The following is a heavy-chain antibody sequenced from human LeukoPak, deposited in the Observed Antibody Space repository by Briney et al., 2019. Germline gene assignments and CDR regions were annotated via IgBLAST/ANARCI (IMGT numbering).Heavy chain of an antibody. V-gene: IGHV3-23*01. CDR3: AKDPYGTRYFDY. D-gene: IGHD2-2*01. J-gene: IGHJ4*02. Sequence: GGSLRLSCAASGFTFSSHALSWVRQAPGKGLEWASSLSGSGYNTYYADSVKGRFTISRDNSKSTVYLQMNSLRAEDTAVYYCAKDPYGTRYFDYWGQGTLVTVSS. CDR2: LSGSGYNT. CDR1: GFTFSSHA.